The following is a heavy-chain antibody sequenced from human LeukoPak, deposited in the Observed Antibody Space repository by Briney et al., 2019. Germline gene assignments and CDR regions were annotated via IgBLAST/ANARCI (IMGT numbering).Heavy chain of an antibody. D-gene: IGHD3-22*01. J-gene: IGHJ4*02. CDR2: ISGSGGST. CDR1: GFTFSSYA. CDR3: AKDVRVYYDSSGYYLY. Sequence: GGSLRLSCAASGFTFSSYAMSWVRQAPGKGLEWVSAISGSGGSTYYADSVKGRFTISRDNSKNTLYLQMNSLRAEDTAVYYCAKDVRVYYDSSGYYLYWGQGTLVTVSS. V-gene: IGHV3-23*01.